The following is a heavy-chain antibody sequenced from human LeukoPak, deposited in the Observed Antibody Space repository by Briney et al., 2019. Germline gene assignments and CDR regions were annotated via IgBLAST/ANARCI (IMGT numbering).Heavy chain of an antibody. CDR3: AKGGLRGGTYNDDF. Sequence: PGGSLRLSCAASGFTFSSYSMSWVRQAPGKGLEWVSGISGSGGNTYYAEALTGRFTVSRDNSKNTLYLQMNSLRAEDTALYYCAKGGLRGGTYNDDFWGQGTLVTVSS. D-gene: IGHD3-16*01. J-gene: IGHJ4*02. CDR2: ISGSGGNT. CDR1: GFTFSSYS. V-gene: IGHV3-23*01.